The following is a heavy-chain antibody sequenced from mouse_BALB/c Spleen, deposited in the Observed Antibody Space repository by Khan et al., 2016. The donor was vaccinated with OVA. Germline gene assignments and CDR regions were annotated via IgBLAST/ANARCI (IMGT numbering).Heavy chain of an antibody. CDR1: GFTFSNYA. J-gene: IGHJ3*01. V-gene: IGHV5-6-5*01. Sequence: EVHLVESGGGLVKPGGSLKFSCAASGFTFSNYAMSWVRQTPEKRLEWVASISSGGSTYYPDSVKGRFTISRDHARNILYLQMSSLRSEDTAMYYCARDYWFTYWGQGTLVTVSA. CDR3: ARDYWFTY. CDR2: ISSGGST.